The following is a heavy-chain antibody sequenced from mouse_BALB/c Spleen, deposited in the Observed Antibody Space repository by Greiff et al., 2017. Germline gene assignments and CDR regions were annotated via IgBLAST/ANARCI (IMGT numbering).Heavy chain of an antibody. Sequence: VHVKQSGAELVKPGASVKLSCTASGFNIKDTYMHWVKQRPEQGLEWIGRIDPANGNTKYDPKFQGKATITADTSSNTAYLQLSSLTSEDTAVYYCARDGRYFDVWGAGTTVTVSS. CDR1: GFNIKDTY. J-gene: IGHJ1*01. CDR3: ARDGRYFDV. V-gene: IGHV14-3*02. CDR2: IDPANGNT.